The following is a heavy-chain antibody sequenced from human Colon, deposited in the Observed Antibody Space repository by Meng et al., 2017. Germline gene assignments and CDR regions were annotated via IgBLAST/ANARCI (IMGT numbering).Heavy chain of an antibody. D-gene: IGHD5-12*01. V-gene: IGHV3-21*06. CDR2: ITSHGTSI. J-gene: IGHJ4*02. Sequence: GESLMISCAASGFTSSSYSMNWVRPAPGKGLEWVSSITSHGTSIYYIDSVKGIFIISRDNAKNTLFLQMNSQTAEDTAVYYCARGDSGYDYEFDYWGQGTLVTVSS. CDR1: GFTSSSYS. CDR3: ARGDSGYDYEFDY.